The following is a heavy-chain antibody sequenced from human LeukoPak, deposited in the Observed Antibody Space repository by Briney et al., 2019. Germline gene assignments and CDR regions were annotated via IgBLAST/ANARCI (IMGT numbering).Heavy chain of an antibody. V-gene: IGHV3-48*03. CDR1: GFTFSSYE. CDR3: ARVLRYCSGGNCYSGGLGYMDV. D-gene: IGHD2-15*01. CDR2: ISSSGSTI. J-gene: IGHJ6*03. Sequence: SGGSLRLSCAASGFTFSSYEMNWVRQAPGKGLEWVSYISSSGSTIYYADSVKGRFTISRDNAKNPLFLQMNSLRAEDTAVYYCARVLRYCSGGNCYSGGLGYMDVWGKGTTVTISS.